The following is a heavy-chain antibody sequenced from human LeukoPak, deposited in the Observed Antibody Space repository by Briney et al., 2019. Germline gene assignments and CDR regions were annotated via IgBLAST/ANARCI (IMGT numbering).Heavy chain of an antibody. D-gene: IGHD6-13*01. J-gene: IGHJ4*02. Sequence: SETQSLTCTVSGGSISSHYWSWIRQPPGKGLEWIGYIYNTGGTNYNASLKSRVTISVDTSKNQFSLKLRSVTTADTAVYYCATERVPITVAGLYYFDYWGQGARVTVSS. CDR3: ATERVPITVAGLYYFDY. CDR1: GGSISSHY. V-gene: IGHV4-59*11. CDR2: IYNTGGT.